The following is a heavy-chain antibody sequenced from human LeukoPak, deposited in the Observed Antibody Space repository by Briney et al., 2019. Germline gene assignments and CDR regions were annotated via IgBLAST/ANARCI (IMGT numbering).Heavy chain of an antibody. CDR3: AKGRIAVAGTRGAYFDL. D-gene: IGHD6-19*01. J-gene: IGHJ2*01. Sequence: PGGSLRLSCAASRFTFDDYTMHWVRQAPGKGLEWVSLISWDGGSTYYADSVKGRFTISRDNSKNSLYLQMNSLRTEDTALYYCAKGRIAVAGTRGAYFDLWGRGTLVTVSS. CDR1: RFTFDDYT. V-gene: IGHV3-43*01. CDR2: ISWDGGST.